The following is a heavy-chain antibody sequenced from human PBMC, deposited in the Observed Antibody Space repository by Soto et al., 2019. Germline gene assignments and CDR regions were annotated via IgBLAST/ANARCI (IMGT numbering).Heavy chain of an antibody. V-gene: IGHV4-59*01. Sequence: SETLSLTCTVSGGSITSSYWSWIRRPPGKGLEWIAYIYDTGISDYTPSTSYNPSLESRVTMSVDTSKSQFSLKLTSVTAADTAVYYCARGEDAFFYYGLDVWGQGITVTVSS. CDR1: GGSITSSY. J-gene: IGHJ6*02. CDR3: ARGEDAFFYYGLDV. CDR2: IYDTGISDYTPST.